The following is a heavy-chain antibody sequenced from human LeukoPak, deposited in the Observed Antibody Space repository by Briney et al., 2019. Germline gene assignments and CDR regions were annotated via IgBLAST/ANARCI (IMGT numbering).Heavy chain of an antibody. CDR3: VSRYCSSTSCYDY. V-gene: IGHV4-61*01. D-gene: IGHD2-2*01. CDR2: IYYSGST. J-gene: IGHJ4*02. CDR1: GGSVSSGSYY. Sequence: PSETLSLTCTVSGGSVSSGSYYWSWIRQPPGKGLEWIGYIYYSGSTNYSPSLKSRVTISVDTSKNQFSLKLSSVTAADTAVYYCVSRYCSSTSCYDYWGQGTLVTVSS.